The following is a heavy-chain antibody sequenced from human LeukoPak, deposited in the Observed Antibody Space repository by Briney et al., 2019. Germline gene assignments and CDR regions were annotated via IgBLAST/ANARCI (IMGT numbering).Heavy chain of an antibody. CDR1: GGSISSYY. CDR2: IYTSGST. V-gene: IGHV4-4*09. CDR3: ARERGTVQRVCSWEVPNWFDP. Sequence: SETLSLTCTVSGGSISSYYWSWIRQPPGKGLEWIGYIYTSGSTNYNPSLKSRVTISVDTSKNQFSLKLTSVTAADTAVYFCARERGTVQRVCSWEVPNWFDPWGQGTLVTVSS. J-gene: IGHJ5*02. D-gene: IGHD6-13*01.